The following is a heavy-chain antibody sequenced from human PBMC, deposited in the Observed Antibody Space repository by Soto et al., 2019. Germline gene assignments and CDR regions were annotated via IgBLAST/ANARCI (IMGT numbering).Heavy chain of an antibody. V-gene: IGHV1-69*08. D-gene: IGHD6-13*01. CDR1: GGTFSSYT. J-gene: IGHJ6*02. CDR2: IIPILGIA. Sequence: QVQLVQSGAEVKKPGSSVKVSCKASGGTFSSYTISWVRQAPGQGLEWMGRIIPILGIANYAQKFQGRVTITADESTSTAYMELSSLRSEDTAVYYCAREDRNSSSWYPLYYYGMDVWGQGTTVTVSS. CDR3: AREDRNSSSWYPLYYYGMDV.